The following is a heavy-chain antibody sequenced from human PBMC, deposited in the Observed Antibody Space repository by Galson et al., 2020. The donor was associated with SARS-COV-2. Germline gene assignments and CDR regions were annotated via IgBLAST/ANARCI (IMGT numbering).Heavy chain of an antibody. CDR3: TTSFYDGPNPHIRHYFDL. CDR1: GFAFPNVW. J-gene: IGHJ4*02. CDR2: IKTKSDGETT. V-gene: IGHV3-15*01. Sequence: GESLKISCAASGFAFPNVWVSWVRQAPGKGLEWVGRIKTKSDGETTDYGAPVKGRFEISRDDSQGTFYLQMNNLKAEDSGLYFCTTSFYDGPNPHIRHYFDLWGQGTLVNVSS. D-gene: IGHD3-3*01.